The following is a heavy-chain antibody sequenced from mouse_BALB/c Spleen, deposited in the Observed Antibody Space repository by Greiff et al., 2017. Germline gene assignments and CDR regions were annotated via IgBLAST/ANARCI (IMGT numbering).Heavy chain of an antibody. V-gene: IGHV1-63*02. CDR2: IYPGGGYT. CDR1: GYTFTNYW. Sequence: QVQLQQSGAELVRPRTSVKISCKASGYTFTNYWLGWVKQRPGHGLEWIGDIYPGGGYTNYNEKFKGKATLTADTSSSTAYMQLSSLTSEDSAVYFCARGKGNYREGYYAMDYWGQGTSVTVSS. CDR3: ARGKGNYREGYYAMDY. J-gene: IGHJ4*01. D-gene: IGHD2-1*01.